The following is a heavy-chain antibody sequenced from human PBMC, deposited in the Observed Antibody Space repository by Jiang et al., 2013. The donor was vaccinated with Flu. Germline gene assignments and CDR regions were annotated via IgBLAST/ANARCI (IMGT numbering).Heavy chain of an antibody. Sequence: GSGLVKPSETLSLTCTVSGGSISSSSYYWGWIRQPPGKGLEWIGSIYYSGSTYYNPSLKSRVTISVDTSKNQFSLKLSSVTAADTAVYYCARSGVHILGFIGVYAHDDPEDYYYYMDVWGKGTTVTVSS. J-gene: IGHJ6*03. CDR1: GGSISSSSYY. D-gene: IGHD2-8*01. V-gene: IGHV4-39*01. CDR3: ARSGVHILGFIGVYAHDDPEDYYYYMDV. CDR2: IYYSGST.